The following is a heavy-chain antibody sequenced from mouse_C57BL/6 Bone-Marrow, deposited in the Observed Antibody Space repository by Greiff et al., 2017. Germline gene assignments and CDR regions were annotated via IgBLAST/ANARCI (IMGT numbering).Heavy chain of an antibody. J-gene: IGHJ4*01. V-gene: IGHV5-9*01. CDR3: ARHENGYYAMDY. Sequence: EVMLVESGGGLVKPGGSLKLSCAASGFTFSSYTMSWVRQTPEKRLEWVATISGGGGNTYYPDSVKGRFTISRGNAKNTLYLQMSSLRSEDTALYYCARHENGYYAMDYWGQGTSVTVSS. CDR2: ISGGGGNT. CDR1: GFTFSSYT.